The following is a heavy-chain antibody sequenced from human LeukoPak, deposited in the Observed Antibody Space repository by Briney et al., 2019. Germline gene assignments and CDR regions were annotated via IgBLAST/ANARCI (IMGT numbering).Heavy chain of an antibody. CDR2: ITGGGTST. V-gene: IGHV3-23*01. D-gene: IGHD5-12*01. CDR1: GFSFAGYA. CDR3: AKTSGYYAYYSGMDV. J-gene: IGHJ6*04. Sequence: GGSLRLSCAASGFSFAGYALTWVRQAPGQGLEWVSGITGGGTSTYYADFVKGRLTISRDNSQNTVYLQMSSLRVEDTAVYYCAKTSGYYAYYSGMDVWGKGTTVTVSS.